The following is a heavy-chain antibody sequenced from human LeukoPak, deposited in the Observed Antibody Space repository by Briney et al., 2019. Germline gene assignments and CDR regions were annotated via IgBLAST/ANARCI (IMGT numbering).Heavy chain of an antibody. CDR3: ARDPYSESYAHWFDP. CDR1: GYTFTGYY. Sequence: ASVKVSCKASGYTFTGYYMHWVRQAPGQGLEWMGWINPNSGGTNYAQKFQGRVTMTRDTSISTAYMELSRLRSDDTAVYYCARDPYSESYAHWFDPWGQGTLVTVSS. CDR2: INPNSGGT. J-gene: IGHJ5*02. V-gene: IGHV1-2*02. D-gene: IGHD1-26*01.